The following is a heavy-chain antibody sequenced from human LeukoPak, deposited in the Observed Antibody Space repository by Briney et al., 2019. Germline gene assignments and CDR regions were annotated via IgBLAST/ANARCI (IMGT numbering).Heavy chain of an antibody. J-gene: IGHJ6*03. CDR3: AKYYGDYPYYYYYMDV. CDR2: ISGSGGSA. D-gene: IGHD4-17*01. Sequence: GGSLRLSCAASGFTFSSYAMSWVRLTPGKGLEWVSAISGSGGSAYYADSVKGRFTISRDNSKNTLYLQMNSLRAEDTAVYYCAKYYGDYPYYYYYMDVWGKGTTVTVSS. CDR1: GFTFSSYA. V-gene: IGHV3-23*01.